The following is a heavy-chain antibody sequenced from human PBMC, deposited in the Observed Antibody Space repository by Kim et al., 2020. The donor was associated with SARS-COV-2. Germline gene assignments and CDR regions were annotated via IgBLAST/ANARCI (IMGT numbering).Heavy chain of an antibody. Sequence: GESLKISCKGSGYSFTSYWISWVRQMPGKGLEWMGRIDPSDSYTNYTPSFQGHVTISADKSISTAYLQWSSLKASDTAMYYCARQGGRILTGYYPTGYYYGMDVWGQGTTVTVSS. J-gene: IGHJ6*02. D-gene: IGHD3-9*01. V-gene: IGHV5-10-1*01. CDR2: IDPSDSYT. CDR3: ARQGGRILTGYYPTGYYYGMDV. CDR1: GYSFTSYW.